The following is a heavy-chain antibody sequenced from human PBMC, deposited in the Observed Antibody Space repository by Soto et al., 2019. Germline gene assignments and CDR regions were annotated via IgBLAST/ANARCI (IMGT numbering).Heavy chain of an antibody. Sequence: SETMSLTCTVSGGSISNHYWSWIRQPPNKGLEWIGTMHYSGSTYYNPSLKSRVTIAVDTSRNQISLKVTSVTASDTGFYYCARPGYSSNWYWFDSWGQGTLVTVSS. CDR1: GGSISNHY. J-gene: IGHJ5*01. D-gene: IGHD6-13*01. CDR3: ARPGYSSNWYWFDS. CDR2: MHYSGST. V-gene: IGHV4-59*08.